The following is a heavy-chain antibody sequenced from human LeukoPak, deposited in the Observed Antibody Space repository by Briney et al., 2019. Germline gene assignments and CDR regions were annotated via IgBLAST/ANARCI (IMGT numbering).Heavy chain of an antibody. J-gene: IGHJ4*02. CDR3: ARTVDTAMVTIDY. CDR2: ISYDGNNK. Sequence: GGSLRLSCAASGFTFSSYAVHWVRQAPGKGLEWVAVISYDGNNKYYADSVKGRFTISRDNSKNTLYLQMNSLRAEDTAIYYCARTVDTAMVTIDYWGQGTLVTVSS. V-gene: IGHV3-30*04. D-gene: IGHD5-18*01. CDR1: GFTFSSYA.